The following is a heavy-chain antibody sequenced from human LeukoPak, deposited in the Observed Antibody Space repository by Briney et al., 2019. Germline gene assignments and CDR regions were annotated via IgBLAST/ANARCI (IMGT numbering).Heavy chain of an antibody. D-gene: IGHD2-2*01. Sequence: ASVKVSCKASGYTFTGYYTHWVRQAPGQGLEWMGWINPNSGGTNYAQKFQGRVTMTRDTSISTAYMELSRLRSDDTAVYYCARDWGVPAAPYYYYYMDVWGKGTTVTVSS. CDR2: INPNSGGT. V-gene: IGHV1-2*02. CDR3: ARDWGVPAAPYYYYYMDV. J-gene: IGHJ6*03. CDR1: GYTFTGYY.